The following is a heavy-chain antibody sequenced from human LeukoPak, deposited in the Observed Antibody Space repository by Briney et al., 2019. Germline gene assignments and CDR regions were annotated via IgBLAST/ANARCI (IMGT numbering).Heavy chain of an antibody. V-gene: IGHV1-18*01. Sequence: ASVKVSCKASGYTFTSYGISWVRQAPGQGLEWMGWISAYNGNTNYAQKLQGRVTMTTDTSTSTAYMELRNLRSDDTAVYYCARERDGYSNLYYFDCWGQGTLVTVSS. D-gene: IGHD5-24*01. CDR1: GYTFTSYG. CDR3: ARERDGYSNLYYFDC. J-gene: IGHJ4*02. CDR2: ISAYNGNT.